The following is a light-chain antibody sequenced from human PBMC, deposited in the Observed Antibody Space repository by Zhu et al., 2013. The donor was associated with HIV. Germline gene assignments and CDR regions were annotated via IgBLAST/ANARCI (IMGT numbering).Light chain of an antibody. V-gene: IGLV1-40*01. CDR2: GDN. CDR1: SSNVGAGHD. J-gene: IGLJ3*02. Sequence: QSVLTQPPSVSGAPGQRVSISCTGSSSNVGAGHDVHWYQQLPGAAPKLLIYGDNQRPSGVPDRFSGSKSGTSASLAIGGPQSEDEADYYCTSYTSSSTWVFGAGTKLTVL. CDR3: TSYTSSSTWV.